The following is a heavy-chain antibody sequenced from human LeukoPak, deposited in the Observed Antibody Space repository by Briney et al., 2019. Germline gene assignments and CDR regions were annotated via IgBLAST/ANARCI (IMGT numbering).Heavy chain of an antibody. Sequence: GGSLRLSCAASGFTFSGYAMSWVRQAPGKGLEWVSAISGSGGSTYYADSVKGRFTISGDNSKNTLYLQMNSLRAEDTAVYYCAKDRVVRGVHPYYFDYWGQGTLVTVSS. CDR2: ISGSGGST. CDR3: AKDRVVRGVHPYYFDY. J-gene: IGHJ4*02. CDR1: GFTFSGYA. V-gene: IGHV3-23*01. D-gene: IGHD3-10*01.